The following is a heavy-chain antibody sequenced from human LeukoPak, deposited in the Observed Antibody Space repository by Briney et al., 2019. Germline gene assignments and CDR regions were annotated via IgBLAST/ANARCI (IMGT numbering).Heavy chain of an antibody. CDR1: GFTFSSYG. V-gene: IGHV3-30*18. Sequence: PGGSPRLSCAASGFTFSSYGMHWVRQAPGKGLEWVAVISYDGSNKYFADSVKGRFTISRDNSKNTLYLQMNSLRAEDTAVYYCAKDSGIAVAGTLRAFGIWGQGTMVTVSS. J-gene: IGHJ3*02. D-gene: IGHD6-19*01. CDR2: ISYDGSNK. CDR3: AKDSGIAVAGTLRAFGI.